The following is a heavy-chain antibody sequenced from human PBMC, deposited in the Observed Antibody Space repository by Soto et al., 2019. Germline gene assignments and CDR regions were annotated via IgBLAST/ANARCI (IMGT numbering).Heavy chain of an antibody. Sequence: HPGGSLRLSCEASGFTFSNYAMGWVRQAPVKGLEWLSAITGSGDDTYSVDSVKGRFTISRDNSKNTLYLQMNSLRAEDTAVYYCAKMYGSGSYRYYYCSIDVWGQGATVTVSS. D-gene: IGHD3-10*01. CDR2: ITGSGDDT. CDR3: AKMYGSGSYRYYYCSIDV. J-gene: IGHJ6*02. CDR1: GFTFSNYA. V-gene: IGHV3-23*01.